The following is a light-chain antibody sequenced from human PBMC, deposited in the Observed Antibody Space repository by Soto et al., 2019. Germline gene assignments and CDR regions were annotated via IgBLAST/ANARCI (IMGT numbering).Light chain of an antibody. CDR3: ISYTGSDTSYV. CDR1: SSDVGSYNY. V-gene: IGLV2-14*01. Sequence: QSALTQPASVSGSPGQSITISCTGTSSDVGSYNYVAWYQQFPGKTPKLMIYEVRNRPSGVASRFSGSKSGNTASLPISGLQAEDEADYYCISYTGSDTSYVFGTGTKLTVL. J-gene: IGLJ1*01. CDR2: EVR.